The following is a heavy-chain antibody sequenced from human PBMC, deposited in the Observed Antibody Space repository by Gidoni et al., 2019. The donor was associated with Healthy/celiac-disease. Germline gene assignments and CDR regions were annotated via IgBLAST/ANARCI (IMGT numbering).Heavy chain of an antibody. CDR2: IYYSGST. Sequence: QLHRQETGSGLGKPSETLSPTCTFSGGAISSSSYYWGWIRQPPGKGLEWIGSIYYSGSTYYNPSLKSRVTISVDTSKNQFSLKLSSVTAADTAVYYCARLTSSSWEVYWGQGTLVTVSS. V-gene: IGHV4-39*01. CDR1: GGAISSSSYY. J-gene: IGHJ4*02. CDR3: ARLTSSSWEVY. D-gene: IGHD6-13*01.